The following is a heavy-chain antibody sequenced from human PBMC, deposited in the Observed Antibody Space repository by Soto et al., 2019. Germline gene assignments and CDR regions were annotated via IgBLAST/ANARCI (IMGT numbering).Heavy chain of an antibody. CDR1: GLTFSIYG. CDR2: INSDGSST. Sequence: GGSLRLSCAASGLTFSIYGMHWVRQAPGKGLVWVSRINSDGSSTSYADSVKGRFTISRDNAKNTLYLQMNSLRAEDTAVYYCARANWNDDLDAFDIWGQGTMVTVSS. V-gene: IGHV3-74*01. D-gene: IGHD1-1*01. CDR3: ARANWNDDLDAFDI. J-gene: IGHJ3*02.